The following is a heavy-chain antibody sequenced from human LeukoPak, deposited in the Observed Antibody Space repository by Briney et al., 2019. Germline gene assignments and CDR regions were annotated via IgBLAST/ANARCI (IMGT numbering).Heavy chain of an antibody. D-gene: IGHD1-26*01. Sequence: ASVKVSCKASGYTFTGYYMHWVRQAPGQGLEWMGWINPNSGGTNYAQKFQGRVTMTRDTSISTAYMELSRPRSDDTAVYYCARDLGVYRGSYLYGMDVWGKGTTVTVSS. CDR1: GYTFTGYY. J-gene: IGHJ6*04. V-gene: IGHV1-2*02. CDR3: ARDLGVYRGSYLYGMDV. CDR2: INPNSGGT.